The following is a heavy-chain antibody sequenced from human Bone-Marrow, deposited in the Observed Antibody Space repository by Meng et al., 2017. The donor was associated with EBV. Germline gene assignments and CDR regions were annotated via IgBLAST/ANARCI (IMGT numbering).Heavy chain of an antibody. J-gene: IGHJ4*02. V-gene: IGHV4-39*07. D-gene: IGHD3-22*01. CDR3: AEQGFYDSSFDY. Sequence: RDAGPGRAVPPQPLSLTCHDPGCSLSTIHSHWRWIRSPPEKVLAWLGSIFYRRSTYYTPYLKRRDTISLVTPETQFSLRLNSGTASDTAVYFCAEQGFYDSSFDYWGPGTLVTVFS. CDR1: GCSLSTIHSH. CDR2: IFYRRST.